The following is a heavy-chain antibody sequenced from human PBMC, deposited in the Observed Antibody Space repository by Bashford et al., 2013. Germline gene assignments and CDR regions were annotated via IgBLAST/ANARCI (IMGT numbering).Heavy chain of an antibody. CDR3: AKDHGYSSGWGRGYYFDY. J-gene: IGHJ4*02. Sequence: GSLRLSCVASGFTFSDYYMSWIRQAPGKGLEYLSYIGLSGGDIHDVDSVKGRFTISRDNAKNSLYLQMNSLRAEDTAVYYCAKDHGYSSGWGRGYYFDYWGQGTLVTVSS. CDR2: IGLSGGDI. D-gene: IGHD6-19*01. V-gene: IGHV3-11*01. CDR1: GFTFSDYY.